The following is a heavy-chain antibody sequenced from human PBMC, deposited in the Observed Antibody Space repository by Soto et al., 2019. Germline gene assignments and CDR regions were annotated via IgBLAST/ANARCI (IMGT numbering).Heavy chain of an antibody. CDR1: GGSISSYY. CDR3: ARVQTKNSNDYYYYYYMDV. J-gene: IGHJ6*03. Sequence: SETLSLTCTVSGGSISSYYWSWIRQPPGKGLEWIGYIYYSGSTNYNPSLRSRVTISVNTSKNQFSLKLSSVTAADTAVYYCARVQTKNSNDYYYYYYMDVWGKGTTVTVSS. V-gene: IGHV4-59*01. CDR2: IYYSGST. D-gene: IGHD2-15*01.